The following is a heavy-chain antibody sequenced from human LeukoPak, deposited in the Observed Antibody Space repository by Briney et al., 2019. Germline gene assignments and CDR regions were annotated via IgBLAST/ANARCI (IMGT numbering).Heavy chain of an antibody. J-gene: IGHJ6*03. V-gene: IGHV3-64*01. D-gene: IGHD3-10*02. Sequence: GGSLRLSCAASGFTFSSYAMHWVRQAPGKGLEYVSAISSNGGSTYYANSVKGRFTISRDNSKNTLYLQMNSLRAEDTAVYYCARAKFVFGELEYYYYYMDVWGKGTTVTISS. CDR1: GFTFSSYA. CDR3: ARAKFVFGELEYYYYYMDV. CDR2: ISSNGGST.